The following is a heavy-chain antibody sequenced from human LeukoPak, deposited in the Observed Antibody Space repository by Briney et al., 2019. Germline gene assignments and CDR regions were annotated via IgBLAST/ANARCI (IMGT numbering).Heavy chain of an antibody. J-gene: IGHJ4*02. D-gene: IGHD6-13*01. CDR2: IYPRGGST. Sequence: ASVKVSCKASGYTFTKNNMHWVRHAPGQGLEWMGIIYPRGGSTSYAQKFQGRVTMTRDTSTSTVYMELSSLRSEDTAVYYCARDSSNWSFDYWGQGTLVTVSS. CDR3: ARDSSNWSFDY. CDR1: GYTFTKNN. V-gene: IGHV1-46*01.